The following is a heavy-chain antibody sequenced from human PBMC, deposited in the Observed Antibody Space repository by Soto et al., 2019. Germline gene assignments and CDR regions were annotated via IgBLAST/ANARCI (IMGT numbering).Heavy chain of an antibody. Sequence: SETLSLTCTVSGGSISSYYWSWIRQPPGKGLEWIGYIYYSGSTNYNPSLKSRVTISVDTSKNQFSLKLSSVTAADTAVYYCARLGGYCSSTSCYAGAYYYYYYMDVWGKGTTVTVSS. V-gene: IGHV4-59*08. CDR1: GGSISSYY. J-gene: IGHJ6*03. D-gene: IGHD2-2*01. CDR2: IYYSGST. CDR3: ARLGGYCSSTSCYAGAYYYYYYMDV.